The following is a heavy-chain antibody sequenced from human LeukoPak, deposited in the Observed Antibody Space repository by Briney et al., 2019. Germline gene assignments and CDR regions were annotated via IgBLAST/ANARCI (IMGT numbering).Heavy chain of an antibody. Sequence: GGSLRLSCAASGFAFSAYAMHWVRQAPGKGLEWVAVISYDGSNKYYADSVKGRFAISRDNSKNTLFVQMNSLRAEDTAVYYCAKDLGDYGYYYGMDVWGQGTTVTVSS. J-gene: IGHJ6*02. V-gene: IGHV3-30*18. CDR3: AKDLGDYGYYYGMDV. CDR1: GFAFSAYA. D-gene: IGHD4-17*01. CDR2: ISYDGSNK.